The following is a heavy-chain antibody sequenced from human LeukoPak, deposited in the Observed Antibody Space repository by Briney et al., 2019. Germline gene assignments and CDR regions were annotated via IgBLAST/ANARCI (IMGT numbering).Heavy chain of an antibody. CDR2: IYPGDSDT. CDR1: GYSFTSYW. D-gene: IGHD1-1*01. V-gene: IGHV5-51*01. J-gene: IGHJ6*03. CDR3: ARTPYNRNDENYYYYLDV. Sequence: GESLKISCKGSGYSFTSYWIGWVRQMPGKGLEWMGIIYPGDSDTRYSPSFQGQVTISADKSISTAYLQWSSLKASDTAMYYCARTPYNRNDENYYYYLDVWGKGTTVTVSS.